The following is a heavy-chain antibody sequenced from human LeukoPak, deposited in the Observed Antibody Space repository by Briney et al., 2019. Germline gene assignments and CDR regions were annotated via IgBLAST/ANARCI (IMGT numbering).Heavy chain of an antibody. CDR1: GGSISSYY. Sequence: ESSETLSLTCTVSGGSISSYYWSWIRQPAGKGLEWIGRIYASGITNYNPSLKSRVTMSVDTSKNQFSLKLSSVTAADTAVYYCARHAGIQLWPPNYYYYGMDVWGQGTTVTVSS. CDR2: IYASGIT. J-gene: IGHJ6*02. D-gene: IGHD5-18*01. V-gene: IGHV4-4*07. CDR3: ARHAGIQLWPPNYYYYGMDV.